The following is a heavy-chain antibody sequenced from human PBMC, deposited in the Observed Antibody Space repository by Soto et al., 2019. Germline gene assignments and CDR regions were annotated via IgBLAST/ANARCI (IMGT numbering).Heavy chain of an antibody. D-gene: IGHD3-10*01. CDR2: IYYSGST. Sequence: KTSETLSLTCTVSGGSISSGDYYWSWIRQPPGKGLEWIGYIYYSGSTYYNPSLKSRVTISVDTSKNQFSLKLSSVTAADTAVYYCARAMVRGVIRYYYYGMDVWGQGTTVTVSS. V-gene: IGHV4-30-4*01. CDR1: GGSISSGDYY. CDR3: ARAMVRGVIRYYYYGMDV. J-gene: IGHJ6*02.